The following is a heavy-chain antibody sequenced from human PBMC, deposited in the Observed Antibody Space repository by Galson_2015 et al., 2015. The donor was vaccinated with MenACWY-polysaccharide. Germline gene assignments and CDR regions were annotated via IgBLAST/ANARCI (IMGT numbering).Heavy chain of an antibody. CDR3: ASPPGNWYLIDY. J-gene: IGHJ4*02. V-gene: IGHV3-11*04. CDR2: ISSSGSTI. Sequence: SLRLSCAASGFTFSDYYMSWIRQAPGKGLEWVSYISSSGSTIYYADSVKGRFTISRDNAKNSLYLQLNSLRAEDTAVYYCASPPGNWYLIDYWGQGTLVTVSS. CDR1: GFTFSDYY. D-gene: IGHD6-13*01.